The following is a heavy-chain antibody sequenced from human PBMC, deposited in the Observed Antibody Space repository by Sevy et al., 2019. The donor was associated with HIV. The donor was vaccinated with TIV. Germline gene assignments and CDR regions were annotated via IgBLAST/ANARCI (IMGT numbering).Heavy chain of an antibody. CDR3: STDPIIVLLVTDGMDV. CDR1: GFAFTRAW. D-gene: IGHD2-8*02. V-gene: IGHV3-15*01. CDR2: IKSKIDGGTI. J-gene: IGHJ6*02. Sequence: GGSLRLSCVASGFAFTRAWMSWVRQAPGKGLEWVGRIKSKIDGGTIDYAAPVKGRFTISRDDSKNTLYLQMNSLKTEDTAVYYCSTDPIIVLLVTDGMDVWGQGTTVTVSS.